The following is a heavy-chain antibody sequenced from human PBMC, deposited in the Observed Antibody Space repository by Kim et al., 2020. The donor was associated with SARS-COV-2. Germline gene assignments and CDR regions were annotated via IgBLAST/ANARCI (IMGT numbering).Heavy chain of an antibody. CDR3: ARDRDCSGGSCYGWFDP. CDR1: GFSISDFY. Sequence: GGSLRLSCAASGFSISDFYMTWMRQAPGKGVEWVSHISGGSETKHYADSVKGRFTISRDNAKNSLYLQMNSLRGEDTAVYYCARDRDCSGGSCYGWFDPWGQGTLVTVSS. J-gene: IGHJ5*02. D-gene: IGHD2-15*01. V-gene: IGHV3-11*01. CDR2: ISGGSETK.